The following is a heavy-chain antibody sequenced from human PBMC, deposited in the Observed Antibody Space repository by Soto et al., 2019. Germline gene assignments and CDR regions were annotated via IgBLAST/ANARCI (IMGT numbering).Heavy chain of an antibody. D-gene: IGHD2-8*02. J-gene: IGHJ6*02. Sequence: GASVRVSCKATRCTFSSYAISWVRQAPGQGLEWMGGIIPIFGTANYAQKFQGRVTITADKSTSTAYMELSSLRSEDTAVYYCARCGTGLPYGMDVWGQGTTVTVSS. V-gene: IGHV1-69*06. CDR1: RCTFSSYA. CDR3: ARCGTGLPYGMDV. CDR2: IIPIFGTA.